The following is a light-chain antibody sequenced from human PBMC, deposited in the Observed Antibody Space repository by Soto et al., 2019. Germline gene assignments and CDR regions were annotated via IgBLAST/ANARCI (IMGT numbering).Light chain of an antibody. V-gene: IGLV1-44*01. CDR2: TNN. J-gene: IGLJ1*01. CDR3: AAWYDSLNGYV. Sequence: QAVVTQPPSASGTPGQRVTISCSGSSSNIGRKIVNWYQQLPGTAPKLLIYTNNQRPSGVPDRFSGSKSGTSASLAISGLQSEDEADYYCAAWYDSLNGYVFGTGTKLTVL. CDR1: SSNIGRKI.